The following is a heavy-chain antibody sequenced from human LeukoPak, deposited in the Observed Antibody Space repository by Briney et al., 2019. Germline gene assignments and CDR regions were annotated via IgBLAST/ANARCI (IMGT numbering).Heavy chain of an antibody. CDR2: INHSGST. D-gene: IGHD2-15*01. V-gene: IGHV4-34*01. Sequence: PSETLSLTCAVYGGSFSGYYWSWIRQPPGKGLEWTGEINHSGSTNYNPSLKSRVTISVDTSKNQFSLKLSSVTAADTAVYYCARSKSSGGSIRRYYFDYWGQGTLVTVSS. CDR3: ARSKSSGGSIRRYYFDY. CDR1: GGSFSGYY. J-gene: IGHJ4*02.